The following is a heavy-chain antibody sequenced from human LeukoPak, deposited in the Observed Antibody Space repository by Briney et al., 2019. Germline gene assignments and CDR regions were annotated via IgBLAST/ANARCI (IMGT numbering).Heavy chain of an antibody. J-gene: IGHJ4*02. V-gene: IGHV4-59*08. D-gene: IGHD4-17*01. CDR1: GGSISSYY. CDR2: IYYTGST. CDR3: ARLRGDYTPDY. Sequence: PSETLSLTCTVSGGSISSYYWSWIRQPPGKGLEWIGYIYYTGSTNYNPSLKSRVTISVDTSKNQFSLKLSSVTAADTAVYYCARLRGDYTPDYWGQGTLVTVSS.